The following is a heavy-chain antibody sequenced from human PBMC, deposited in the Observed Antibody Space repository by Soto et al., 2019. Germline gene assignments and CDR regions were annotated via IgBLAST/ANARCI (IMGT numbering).Heavy chain of an antibody. V-gene: IGHV2-5*02. CDR2: IYWDDDK. CDR1: GFSLSPSGVG. D-gene: IGHD2-15*01. J-gene: IGHJ3*02. CDR3: AHNTAPAYCSGGSCLDAFDI. Sequence: SGPTLVKPTQTLTLTCTFSGFSLSPSGVGVGWIRQPPGKALEWLALIYWDDDKRFSPSLKSRLTITKDTSKNQVVLTMTNMDPVDTATYYCAHNTAPAYCSGGSCLDAFDIWGQGTMVTVSS.